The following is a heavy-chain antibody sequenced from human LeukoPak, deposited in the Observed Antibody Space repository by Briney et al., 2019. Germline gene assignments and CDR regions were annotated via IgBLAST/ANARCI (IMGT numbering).Heavy chain of an antibody. CDR1: GFSLGDFN. Sequence: GGSLRLSCVAYGFSLGDFNMIWVRQAPGKGLEWLSYIGPSSSISYLSTYYAQSVKGRFTISRDNAKTSLYLQMNSLRAEDTAVYYCARDVLAAGATGTFDIWGQGTMVTVSS. CDR3: ARDVLAAGATGTFDI. CDR2: IGPSSSISYLST. D-gene: IGHD1-14*01. J-gene: IGHJ3*02. V-gene: IGHV3-11*05.